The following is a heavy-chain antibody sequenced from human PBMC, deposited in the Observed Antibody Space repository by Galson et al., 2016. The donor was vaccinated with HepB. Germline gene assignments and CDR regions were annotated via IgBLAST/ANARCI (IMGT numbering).Heavy chain of an antibody. Sequence: SVKVSCKASRYIFTNYAINWVRQAPGDRPEWMGWINPGSGKPKYSEIFQDRVTITTDTSAIIVYMELRSLRSEDSAIYYCAATNSPLKQFLNYWDQGTLVTVSS. CDR3: AATNSPLKQFLNY. D-gene: IGHD3-3*01. CDR2: INPGSGKP. J-gene: IGHJ4*02. V-gene: IGHV1-3*01. CDR1: RYIFTNYA.